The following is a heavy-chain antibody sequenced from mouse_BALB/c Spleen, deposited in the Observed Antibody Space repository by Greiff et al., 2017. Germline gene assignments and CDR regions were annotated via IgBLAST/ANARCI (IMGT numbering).Heavy chain of an antibody. J-gene: IGHJ3*01. CDR2: INSNGGST. CDR1: GFTFSSYG. V-gene: IGHV5-6-3*01. D-gene: IGHD1-1*01. CDR3: ARVHYYGSSYAD. Sequence: EVKLMESGGGLVQPGGSLKLSCAASGFTFSSYGMSWVRQTPDKRLELVATINSNGGSTYYPDSVKGRFTISRDNAKNTLYLQMSSLKSEDTAMYYCARVHYYGSSYADWGQGTLVTVSA.